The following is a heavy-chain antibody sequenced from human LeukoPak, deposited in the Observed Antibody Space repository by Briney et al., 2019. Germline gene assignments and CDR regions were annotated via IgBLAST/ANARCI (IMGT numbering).Heavy chain of an antibody. J-gene: IGHJ4*02. CDR1: GVTINGYF. V-gene: IGHV4-59*08. CDR3: SRHVPTPYFGTSGPFDY. D-gene: IGHD2-8*01. Sequence: SSETLSLTCTASGVTINGYFWSWIRQPPGQGLECIGDIYYSGSTNYNPSLKSRVTMSVVKSKNHFSLELNSVTAADTAVYYCSRHVPTPYFGTSGPFDYWGRGTLVTVSS. CDR2: IYYSGST.